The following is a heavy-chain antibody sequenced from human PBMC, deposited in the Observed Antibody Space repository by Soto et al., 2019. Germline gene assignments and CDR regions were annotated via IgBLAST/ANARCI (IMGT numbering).Heavy chain of an antibody. J-gene: IGHJ4*02. CDR3: AGRWCGDSACYFFDL. V-gene: IGHV4-39*01. CDR1: GGSISSGNFH. CDR2: IYHGGST. D-gene: IGHD2-8*01. Sequence: SETLSLTCAVSGGSISSGNFHWGWIRQPRGKGLEWIATIYHGGSTYYNPSLKSRVTISIDTSKSQFSLNLTPVTAADTAVYYCAGRWCGDSACYFFDLWGQGVLVTVSS.